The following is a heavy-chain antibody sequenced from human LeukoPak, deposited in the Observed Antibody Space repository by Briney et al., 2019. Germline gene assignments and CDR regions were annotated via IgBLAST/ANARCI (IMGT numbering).Heavy chain of an antibody. D-gene: IGHD1-1*01. Sequence: GGSLRLSCAASGFTFSSYDMSWVRQAPGKGLEWVAVISYDGSNKYYADSVKGRFTISRDNSKNTLYLQMNSLRAEDTAVYYCARDLAYRWTLDIWGQGTMVTVSS. J-gene: IGHJ3*02. CDR1: GFTFSSYD. CDR2: ISYDGSNK. CDR3: ARDLAYRWTLDI. V-gene: IGHV3-30*03.